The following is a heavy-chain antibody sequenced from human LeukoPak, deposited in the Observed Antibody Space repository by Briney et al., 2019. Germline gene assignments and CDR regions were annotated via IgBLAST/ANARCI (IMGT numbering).Heavy chain of an antibody. Sequence: SSETLSLTCTVSGGSISSYYWSWIRQPPGKGLEWIGYIYYSGSTNYNPSLKSRVTISVDTSKNQFSLRLSSVTAADTAVYYCARVGFWSGYYTGSFYYYYMDVWGKGTTVTVSS. D-gene: IGHD3-3*01. CDR3: ARVGFWSGYYTGSFYYYYMDV. J-gene: IGHJ6*03. CDR2: IYYSGST. CDR1: GGSISSYY. V-gene: IGHV4-59*01.